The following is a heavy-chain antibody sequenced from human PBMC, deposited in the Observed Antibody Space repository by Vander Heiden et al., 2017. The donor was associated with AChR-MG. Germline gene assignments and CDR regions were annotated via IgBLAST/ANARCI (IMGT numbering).Heavy chain of an antibody. CDR2: INHSGST. V-gene: IGHV4-34*01. CDR3: ARARITMVRGVIITPNYYYYGMDV. J-gene: IGHJ6*02. Sequence: QVQLQQWGAGLLKPSETLSLTSAVYGGSFSGSHWSWIPQPPGKGLEWIGEINHSGSTNYNPSLKSRVTISVDTSKNQFSLKLSSVTAADTAVYYCARARITMVRGVIITPNYYYYGMDVWGQGTTVTVSS. CDR1: GGSFSGSH. D-gene: IGHD3-10*01.